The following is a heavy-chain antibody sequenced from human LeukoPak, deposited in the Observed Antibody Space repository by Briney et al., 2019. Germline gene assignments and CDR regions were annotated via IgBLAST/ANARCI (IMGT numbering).Heavy chain of an antibody. Sequence: GGSLRLSCAASGFTFSRSGMTWVRQAPGKGLEWFSAIGRTGGSTYYADSVKGRFTISRDNPKNTLYLQMSSLRADDTAVYYCAKDPMVRGLTYDNWGQGTLVTVSS. CDR2: IGRTGGST. D-gene: IGHD3-10*01. J-gene: IGHJ4*02. CDR1: GFTFSRSG. V-gene: IGHV3-23*01. CDR3: AKDPMVRGLTYDN.